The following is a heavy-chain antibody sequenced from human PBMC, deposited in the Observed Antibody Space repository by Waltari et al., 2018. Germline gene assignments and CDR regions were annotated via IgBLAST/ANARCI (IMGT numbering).Heavy chain of an antibody. Sequence: QVQLVQSAAEAKKPGASLMVSCKFSGYTLTQFSMPSVRQAPREGLGWLGGFDPEDGETIYAQKFQGRVTMTEDTSTDTAYMELSSLRSEDTAVYYCATQFSYGDGYYWGQGTLVTVSS. CDR1: GYTLTQFS. D-gene: IGHD4-17*01. CDR3: ATQFSYGDGYY. J-gene: IGHJ4*02. CDR2: FDPEDGET. V-gene: IGHV1-24*01.